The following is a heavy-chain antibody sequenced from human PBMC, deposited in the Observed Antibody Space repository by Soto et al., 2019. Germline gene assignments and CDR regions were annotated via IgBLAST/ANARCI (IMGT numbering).Heavy chain of an antibody. V-gene: IGHV1-18*01. D-gene: IGHD6-19*01. CDR2: ISGDNGNT. Sequence: QVQLVQSGAEVKKPGASVKVSCKASGYTFSSYGISWVRQAPGQGLEWMGWISGDNGNTKYVEKFQGRVTMTTDTSTSTAYMELRSLRSDDTAVYYGARASRSGWYSLDYWGQGTLVTVSS. CDR3: ARASRSGWYSLDY. CDR1: GYTFSSYG. J-gene: IGHJ4*02.